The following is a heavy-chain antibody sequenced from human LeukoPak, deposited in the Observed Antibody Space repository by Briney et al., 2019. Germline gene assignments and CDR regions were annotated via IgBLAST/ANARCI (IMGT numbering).Heavy chain of an antibody. D-gene: IGHD5-18*01. V-gene: IGHV4-34*01. CDR3: ARYFGYSYGYDAFDI. CDR1: GGSFSGYY. Sequence: PSETLSLTCAVYGGSFSGYYWSWIRQPPGKGLEWIGEINHSGSTNYNPSLKSRVTISVDTSKNQFSLKPSSVTAADTAVYYCARYFGYSYGYDAFDIWGQGTMVTVSS. CDR2: INHSGST. J-gene: IGHJ3*02.